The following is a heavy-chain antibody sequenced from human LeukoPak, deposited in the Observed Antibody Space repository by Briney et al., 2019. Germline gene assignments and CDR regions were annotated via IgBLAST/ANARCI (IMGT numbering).Heavy chain of an antibody. CDR2: KSDGST. J-gene: IGHJ1*01. CDR1: GFTFSSYW. D-gene: IGHD3-22*01. CDR3: ARAPSEIGGYYPEYFRH. Sequence: GGSLRLSCAASGFTFSSYWMHSVRQAPGKGLVWVSRKSDGSTNYADSVKGRFTISRDNAKNTLSLQMNSLRAEDTGVYYCARAPSEIGGYYPEYFRHWGQGTLVTVSS. V-gene: IGHV3-74*01.